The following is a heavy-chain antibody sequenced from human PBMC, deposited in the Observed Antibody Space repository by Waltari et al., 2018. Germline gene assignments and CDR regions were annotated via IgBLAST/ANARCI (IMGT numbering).Heavy chain of an antibody. CDR3: ARHMYDFWSGYQFNYYYGMDV. Sequence: EVQLVESGGGLVQPGGSLRLSCAASGFTFSSYAMSWVRQAPGKGLEWVSAISGSGGSTYYADSVKGRFTISRDNSKNTLYLQMNSLRAEDTAVYYCARHMYDFWSGYQFNYYYGMDVWGQGTTVTVSS. D-gene: IGHD3-3*01. J-gene: IGHJ6*02. V-gene: IGHV3-23*04. CDR1: GFTFSSYA. CDR2: ISGSGGST.